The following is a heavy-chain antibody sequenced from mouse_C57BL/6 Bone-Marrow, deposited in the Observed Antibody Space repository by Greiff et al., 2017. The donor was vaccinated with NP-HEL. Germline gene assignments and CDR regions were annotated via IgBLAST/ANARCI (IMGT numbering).Heavy chain of an antibody. Sequence: QVQLQQPGAELVKPGASVKLSCKASGYTFTTYWMQWVKQRPGQGLEWIGEIDPSDSYTNSNQQFKGKATLTVDTSSSTAYMQLSSLTSEDSAVYYCARKAYYGRSYEFAYWGQGTLVTVSA. V-gene: IGHV1-50*01. CDR3: ARKAYYGRSYEFAY. CDR2: IDPSDSYT. D-gene: IGHD1-1*01. J-gene: IGHJ3*01. CDR1: GYTFTTYW.